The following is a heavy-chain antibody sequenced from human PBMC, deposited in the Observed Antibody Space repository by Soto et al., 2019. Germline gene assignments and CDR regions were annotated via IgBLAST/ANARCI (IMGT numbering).Heavy chain of an antibody. Sequence: QVQLQESGPGLVKASQTLSLTCTLSGASVSSAEHYWSWIRQPPGKGLEWIGYTYYSGGSYYNASLQRRVSVSVHTSQNQFSLELTSVTAADTAVYYCARLSGYDPAGAADKWGPGILVSVSS. D-gene: IGHD5-12*01. J-gene: IGHJ4*02. CDR2: TYYSGGS. V-gene: IGHV4-30-4*01. CDR3: ARLSGYDPAGAADK. CDR1: GASVSSAEHY.